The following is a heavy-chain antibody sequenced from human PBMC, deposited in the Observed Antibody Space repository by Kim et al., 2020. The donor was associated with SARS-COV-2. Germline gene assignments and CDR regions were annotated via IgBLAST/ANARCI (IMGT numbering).Heavy chain of an antibody. CDR1: GFTVSSNY. V-gene: IGHV3-53*01. J-gene: IGHJ3*02. CDR2: IYSGGST. D-gene: IGHD2-15*01. CDR3: ASRAIVVVVADHPDAFDI. Sequence: GGSLRLSCAASGFTVSSNYMSWVRQAPGKGLEWVSVIYSGGSTYYADSVKGRFTISRDNSKNTLYLQMNSLRAEDTAVYYCASRAIVVVVADHPDAFDIWGQGTMVTVSS.